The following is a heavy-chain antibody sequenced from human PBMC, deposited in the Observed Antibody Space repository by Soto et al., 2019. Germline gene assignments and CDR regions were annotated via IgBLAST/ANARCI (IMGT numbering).Heavy chain of an antibody. D-gene: IGHD3-10*01. CDR2: ISAYNGNT. V-gene: IGHV1-18*01. CDR1: GYTFTSYG. Sequence: ASVKVSCKASGYTFTSYGISWVRQAPGQGLEWMGWISAYNGNTNYAQKLQGRVTMTTDTSTSTAYMELRSLRSDDTAVYYCARAKGSMVRGVQYYYYGMDVWGQGTTVTVSS. CDR3: ARAKGSMVRGVQYYYYGMDV. J-gene: IGHJ6*02.